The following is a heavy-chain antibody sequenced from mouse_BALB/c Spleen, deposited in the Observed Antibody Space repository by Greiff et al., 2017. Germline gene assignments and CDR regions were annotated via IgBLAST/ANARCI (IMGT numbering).Heavy chain of an antibody. CDR2: ISSGGST. D-gene: IGHD2-4*01. J-gene: IGHJ4*01. CDR3: ARGGLRGAMDY. Sequence: EVHLVESGGGLVKPGGSLKLSCAASGFTFSSYAMSWVRQTPEKRLEWVASISSGGSTYYPDSVKGRFTISRDNARNILYLQMSSLRSEDTAMYYCARGGLRGAMDYWGQGTSVTVSS. CDR1: GFTFSSYA. V-gene: IGHV5-6-5*01.